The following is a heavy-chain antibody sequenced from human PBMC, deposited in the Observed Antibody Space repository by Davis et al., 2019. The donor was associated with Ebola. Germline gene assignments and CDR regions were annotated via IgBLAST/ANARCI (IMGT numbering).Heavy chain of an antibody. J-gene: IGHJ6*03. V-gene: IGHV3-21*04. D-gene: IGHD2-2*01. CDR3: ARVPGGCSSTSCSRTYFYYYMDV. CDR2: ISSSINFI. Sequence: GESLKISCAGSGFIFRNWGMNWVRQAPGKGLEWVSSISSSINFIYYAESVKGRFTISRDNAKNSLYLQMNSLRAEDTAVYYCARVPGGCSSTSCSRTYFYYYMDVWGKGTTVTVSS. CDR1: GFIFRNWG.